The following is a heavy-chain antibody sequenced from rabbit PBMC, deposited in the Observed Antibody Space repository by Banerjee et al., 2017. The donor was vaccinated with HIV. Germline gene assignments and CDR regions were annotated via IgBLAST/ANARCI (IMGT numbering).Heavy chain of an antibody. CDR2: IDAGSGST. V-gene: IGHV1S40*01. CDR3: ARGAYSAGWDYYFHL. D-gene: IGHD4-1*01. Sequence: QSLEESGGDLVKPGASLTLTCTASGFSFSSSYYMCWVRQAPGKGLEWIACIDAGSGSTYYARWAKGRLTISKTTSTTVTLQMTSLTAADTATYFCARGAYSAGWDYYFHLWGPGTLVTVS. J-gene: IGHJ4*01. CDR1: GFSFSSSYY.